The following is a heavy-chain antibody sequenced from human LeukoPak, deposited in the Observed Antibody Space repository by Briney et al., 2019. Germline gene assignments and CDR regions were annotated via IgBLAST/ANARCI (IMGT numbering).Heavy chain of an antibody. CDR2: ISSSSSYI. J-gene: IGHJ4*02. CDR3: ARDPYSSSWYDY. D-gene: IGHD6-13*01. V-gene: IGHV3-21*01. CDR1: GFTFSSYS. Sequence: GGSLRLSCAAYGFTFSSYSMNWVRQAPGKGLEWVSSISSSSSYIYYADSVKGRFTISRGNAKNSLYLQMNSLRAEDTAVYYCARDPYSSSWYDYWGQGTLVTVSS.